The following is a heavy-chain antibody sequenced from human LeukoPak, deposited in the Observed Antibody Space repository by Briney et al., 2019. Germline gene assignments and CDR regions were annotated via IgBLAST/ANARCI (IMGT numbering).Heavy chain of an antibody. J-gene: IGHJ6*03. D-gene: IGHD3-3*01. CDR1: GGTFSSYA. CDR3: ARGRFLEWLGYYYMDV. CDR2: IIPIFGTA. Sequence: ASVKVSCKASGGTFSSYAISWVRQAPGQGLEWMGGIIPIFGTANYAQKFQGRVTITADKSTSTAYMELSSLRSEDTAVYYCARGRFLEWLGYYYMDVWGKGTTVTVSS. V-gene: IGHV1-69*06.